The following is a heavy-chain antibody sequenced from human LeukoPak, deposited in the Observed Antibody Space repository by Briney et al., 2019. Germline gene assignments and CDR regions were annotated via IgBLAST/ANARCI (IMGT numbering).Heavy chain of an antibody. CDR2: ISYDGSNK. J-gene: IGHJ4*02. Sequence: GGSLRLSCAASGFTFSSYSMNWVRQAPGKGLEWVAVISYDGSNKYYADSVKGRFTISRDNSKNTLYLQMNSLRAEDTAVYYCARDLGWEPTWGQGTLVTVSS. CDR3: ARDLGWEPT. CDR1: GFTFSSYS. D-gene: IGHD1-26*01. V-gene: IGHV3-30*03.